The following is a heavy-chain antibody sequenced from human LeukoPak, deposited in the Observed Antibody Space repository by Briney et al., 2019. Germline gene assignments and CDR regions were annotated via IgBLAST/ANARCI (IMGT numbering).Heavy chain of an antibody. J-gene: IGHJ4*02. CDR2: IVGSGGDT. Sequence: PGGPLRLSCGASGFTFNNYAMSWVRQAPGKGLDWVSAIVGSGGDTYYADSVKGRFTISRDNSKNTLYLQMNSLRAEDTAVYYCAKGSSSGRPYYFDYWGQGTLVTVST. V-gene: IGHV3-23*01. CDR3: AKGSSSGRPYYFDY. D-gene: IGHD6-19*01. CDR1: GFTFNNYA.